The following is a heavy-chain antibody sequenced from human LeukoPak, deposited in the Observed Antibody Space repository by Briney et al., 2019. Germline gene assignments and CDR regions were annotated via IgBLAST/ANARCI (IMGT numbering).Heavy chain of an antibody. CDR3: ARVDRFLDPRYYYYGMDV. V-gene: IGHV3-7*01. J-gene: IGHJ6*02. CDR2: IKQDGSEK. CDR1: GFTFSSYW. D-gene: IGHD3-3*01. Sequence: GGSLRLSCAASGFTFSSYWMSWVRQAPGKGLEWVANIKQDGSEKYYVDSVKGRFTISRDNAKNSLYLQMNSLRAEDTAVYYCARVDRFLDPRYYYYGMDVWGQGATVTVSS.